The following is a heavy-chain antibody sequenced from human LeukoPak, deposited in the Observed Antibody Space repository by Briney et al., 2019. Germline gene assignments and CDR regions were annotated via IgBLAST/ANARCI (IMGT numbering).Heavy chain of an antibody. Sequence: PGGSLRLSCAASGFTFSSYGMSWVRQAPGKGLEWVSAISGSGGSTYYADSVKRRFTISRDNSKNTLYLQMNSLRAEDTAVYYCAHSPPSTLGESYYYYYYMDVWGKGTTVTVSS. V-gene: IGHV3-23*01. CDR3: AHSPPSTLGESYYYYYYMDV. CDR1: GFTFSSYG. J-gene: IGHJ6*03. CDR2: ISGSGGST. D-gene: IGHD2/OR15-2a*01.